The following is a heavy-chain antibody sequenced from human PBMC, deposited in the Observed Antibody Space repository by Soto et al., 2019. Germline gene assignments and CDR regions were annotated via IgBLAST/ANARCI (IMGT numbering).Heavy chain of an antibody. CDR3: AREKRAGDWVDS. Sequence: QVQLQESGPGLLRPSETLSLTCAVSRGSVSSDLFYWSWIRQPPGKGLEWIGYIYYSRSTNYNTSLKSRVTISLDTPNHQFFLTLTSVTDADTAVYYCAREKRAGDWVDSWGQGTLVTVSS. CDR2: IYYSRST. V-gene: IGHV4-61*01. CDR1: RGSVSSDLFY. D-gene: IGHD3-10*01. J-gene: IGHJ5*01.